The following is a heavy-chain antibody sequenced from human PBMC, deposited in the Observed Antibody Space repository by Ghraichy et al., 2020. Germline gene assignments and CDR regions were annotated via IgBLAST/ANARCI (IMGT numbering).Heavy chain of an antibody. CDR3: AKDQFQDRGTYSSSPYGMDV. V-gene: IGHV3-23*01. CDR1: GFTFSSYA. CDR2: ISGSGGST. Sequence: GGSLRLSCAASGFTFSSYAMSWVRQAPGKGLEWVSAISGSGGSTYYADSVKGRFTISRDNSKNTLYLQMNSLRAEDTAVYYCAKDQFQDRGTYSSSPYGMDVWGQGTTVTVSS. J-gene: IGHJ6*02. D-gene: IGHD6-6*01.